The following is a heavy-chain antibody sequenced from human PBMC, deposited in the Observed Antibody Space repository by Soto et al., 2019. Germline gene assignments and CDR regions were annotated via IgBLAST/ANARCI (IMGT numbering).Heavy chain of an antibody. CDR2: IYWDDDK. J-gene: IGHJ4*02. Sequence: QITLNESGPMQVXPRQTLTLTXTXSGFSLTTSGVGVGWIRQSPGKAPEWLALIYWDDDKRYSPSLKSRLTITKDTSKNQVVLTMADLDPADTGTYYCAHRVLRTVFGLVTTTAIYFDFWGQGTPVAVSS. CDR3: AHRVLRTVFGLVTTTAIYFDF. D-gene: IGHD3-3*01. CDR1: GFSLTTSGVG. V-gene: IGHV2-5*02.